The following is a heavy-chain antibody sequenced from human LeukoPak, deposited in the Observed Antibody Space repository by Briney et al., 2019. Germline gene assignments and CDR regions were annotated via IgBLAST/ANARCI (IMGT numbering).Heavy chain of an antibody. Sequence: SETLSLTCTVSGGSISSYYWSWIRQPPGKGLEWIGYIYYSGSTNYNPSLKSRVTISVDTSKNQFSLKLSSVTAADTAVYYCARVGYAPFYFDYWGQGTLVTVSS. D-gene: IGHD3-16*01. CDR1: GGSISSYY. CDR3: ARVGYAPFYFDY. V-gene: IGHV4-59*12. CDR2: IYYSGST. J-gene: IGHJ4*02.